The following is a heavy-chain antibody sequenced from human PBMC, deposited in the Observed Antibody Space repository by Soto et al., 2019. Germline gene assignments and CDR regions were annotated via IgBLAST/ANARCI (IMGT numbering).Heavy chain of an antibody. CDR1: GFTFRSYG. D-gene: IGHD2-2*01. J-gene: IGHJ6*02. CDR3: ARDRLVPYGYGMDV. Sequence: QMQLVDSGGGVVQPGRSLRLSCAASGFTFRSYGIHWVRQAPGKGLEWVALIWFDGSKKYYVDSVKGRFAVSRDNSKNTLYLQMKSLRVGDTAVYYCARDRLVPYGYGMDVWGQGTTVTVSS. CDR2: IWFDGSKK. V-gene: IGHV3-33*01.